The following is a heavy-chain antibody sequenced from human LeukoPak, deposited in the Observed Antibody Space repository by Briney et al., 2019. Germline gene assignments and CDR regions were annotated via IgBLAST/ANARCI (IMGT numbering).Heavy chain of an antibody. V-gene: IGHV1-2*02. Sequence: ASVKVSCKASGYMFTGYYIHWVRQAPGQGLEWMGWISSYSGDTIYAQKFHGRVTMTRDTSISTAYMDLTSLGSDDTAVYYCASLVYGSGSYYKPHWGQGTLVTVSS. CDR1: GYMFTGYY. CDR3: ASLVYGSGSYYKPH. J-gene: IGHJ4*02. CDR2: ISSYSGDT. D-gene: IGHD3-10*01.